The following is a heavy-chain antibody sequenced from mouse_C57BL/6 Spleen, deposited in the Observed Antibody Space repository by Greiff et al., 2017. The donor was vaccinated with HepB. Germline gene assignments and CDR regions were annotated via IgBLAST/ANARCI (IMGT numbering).Heavy chain of an antibody. CDR1: GYTFTDYY. CDR2: INPYNGGT. V-gene: IGHV1-19*01. CDR3: AREDWAMDY. D-gene: IGHD4-1*01. Sequence: EVQLQQSGPVLVKPGASVKMSCKASGYTFTDYYMNWVKQSHGKSLEWIGVINPYNGGTSYNQKFKGKATLTVDKSSSTAYMELNSLTSEDSAVYYCAREDWAMDYWGQGTSVTVSS. J-gene: IGHJ4*01.